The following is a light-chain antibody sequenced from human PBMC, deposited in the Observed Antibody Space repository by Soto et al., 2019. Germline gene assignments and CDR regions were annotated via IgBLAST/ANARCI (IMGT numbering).Light chain of an antibody. CDR1: SSNVGYYND. Sequence: QSVLTQPASVSGAPGQSITISCTGTSSNVGYYNDVSWYQQHPGTAPKLMIYDDGNRPSGVSIRFSGSKSGNAASLTISGLEDDDAADYCWCSDAHISSSVFGAGTKLTVL. V-gene: IGLV2-14*03. J-gene: IGLJ2*01. CDR2: DDG. CDR3: CSDAHISSSV.